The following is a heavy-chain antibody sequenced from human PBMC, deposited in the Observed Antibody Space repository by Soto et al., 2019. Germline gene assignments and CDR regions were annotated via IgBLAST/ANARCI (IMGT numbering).Heavy chain of an antibody. Sequence: SETLSLTCAVSGGSISSGGYSWSWIRQPPGKGLEWIGYIYHSGSTYYNPSLKSRVAISVDRSKNQFSLKLTSVTAADTAVYYCASSYGNALYTYWGQGIQVIVSS. V-gene: IGHV4-30-2*02. CDR2: IYHSGST. CDR1: GGSISSGGYS. J-gene: IGHJ4*02. CDR3: ASSYGNALYTY. D-gene: IGHD2-8*01.